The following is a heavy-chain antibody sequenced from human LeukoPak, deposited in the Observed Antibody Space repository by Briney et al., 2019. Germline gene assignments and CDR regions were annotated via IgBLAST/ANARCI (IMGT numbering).Heavy chain of an antibody. CDR2: IYTSGST. V-gene: IGHV4-61*02. J-gene: IGHJ3*02. Sequence: SQTLSLTCTVSGGSISSGSYYWSWIRQPAGKGLEWIGRIYTSGSTNYNPSLKSRVTISVDTSKNQFSLKLSSVTAADTAVYYCARDSGYCSSTSCLDAFDIWGQGTMVTVSS. CDR3: ARDSGYCSSTSCLDAFDI. CDR1: GGSISSGSYY. D-gene: IGHD2-2*01.